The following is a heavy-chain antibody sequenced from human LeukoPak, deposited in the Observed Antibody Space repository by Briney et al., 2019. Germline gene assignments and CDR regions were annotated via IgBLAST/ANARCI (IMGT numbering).Heavy chain of an antibody. D-gene: IGHD2-2*01. V-gene: IGHV4-61*02. J-gene: IGHJ6*03. CDR1: GGSISSGSYY. Sequence: TSETLSLTCTVSGGSISSGSYYWSWIRQPAGKGLEWIGRIYTSGSTNYNPSLKSRVTISVDTSKNQFSLKLSSVTAADTAVYYCAREVVPAATSYYYYYMDVWGKGTTVTISS. CDR3: AREVVPAATSYYYYYMDV. CDR2: IYTSGST.